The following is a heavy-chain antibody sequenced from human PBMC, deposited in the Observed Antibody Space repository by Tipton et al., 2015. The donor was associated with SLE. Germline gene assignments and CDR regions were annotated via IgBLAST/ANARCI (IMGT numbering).Heavy chain of an antibody. CDR3: ARGGSSWYLYFNS. J-gene: IGHJ5*01. Sequence: SLRLSCAASGFTFSDYYMNWIRQAPGKGLEWISYISPSGGSTNYADSVKGRFTISRDNAGKSAYLQMHGLTGDDTAVYYCARGGSSWYLYFNSWGQGSLVTVSS. CDR2: ISPSGGST. V-gene: IGHV3-11*05. D-gene: IGHD6-13*01. CDR1: GFTFSDYY.